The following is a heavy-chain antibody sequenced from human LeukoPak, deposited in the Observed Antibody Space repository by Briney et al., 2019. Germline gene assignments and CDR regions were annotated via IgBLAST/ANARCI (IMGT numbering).Heavy chain of an antibody. J-gene: IGHJ4*02. Sequence: GAVNDSCLASGYTFIGYYMHWVRPTPAQGLEWMGWINPNSGGTNYVQKFRARVPMTRDTSISTAYMELSRLRSDDTAVYYCARGVEAYDPLYYFDYWGQGTLVTVSS. D-gene: IGHD3-22*01. CDR2: INPNSGGT. CDR3: ARGVEAYDPLYYFDY. V-gene: IGHV1-2*02. CDR1: GYTFIGYY.